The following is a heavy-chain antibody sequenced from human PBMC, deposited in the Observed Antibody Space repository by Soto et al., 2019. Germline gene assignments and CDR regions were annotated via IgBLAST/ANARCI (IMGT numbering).Heavy chain of an antibody. J-gene: IGHJ4*02. CDR1: GGSISSGGYY. V-gene: IGHV4-31*03. CDR3: ARGYGSGSYCFDY. D-gene: IGHD3-10*01. Sequence: QVQLQESGPGLVKPSQTLSLTCTVSGGSISSGGYYWSWIRQHPGKGLEWIGYIYYSGSTYYNPCLKGRVTISVDTSKNQFSLKLSSVTAADTAVYYCARGYGSGSYCFDYWGQGTLVTVSS. CDR2: IYYSGST.